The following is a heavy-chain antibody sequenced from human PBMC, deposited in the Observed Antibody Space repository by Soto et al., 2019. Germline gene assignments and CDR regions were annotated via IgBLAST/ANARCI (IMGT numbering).Heavy chain of an antibody. CDR3: ARSHSFDGSIYHYYFDF. CDR1: GGSISTYY. D-gene: IGHD3-10*01. V-gene: IGHV4-59*01. J-gene: IGHJ4*02. CDR2: IYASGAT. Sequence: SETLSLTCTVSGGSISTYYWSWIRQPPGGTLEWIGYIYASGATTYNPSLESRVTMSVDMPNNEFSLELTSLTAADTAVYYCARSHSFDGSIYHYYFDFWGQGTLVTVSS.